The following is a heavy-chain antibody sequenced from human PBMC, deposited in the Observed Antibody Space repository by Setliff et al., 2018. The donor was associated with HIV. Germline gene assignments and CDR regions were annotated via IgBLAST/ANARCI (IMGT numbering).Heavy chain of an antibody. CDR2: TIPKFDVT. Sequence: SVKVSCKASGGTFGTYAINWVRQAPGQGLEWMGGTIPKFDVTTYARDRVTISVDGSTSTAYMELRGLRFDDTAIYFCARGGGWWGHSNPNPYYFYMDVWGQGTTVTVSS. CDR1: GGTFGTYA. J-gene: IGHJ6*03. CDR3: ARGGGWWGHSNPNPYYFYMDV. V-gene: IGHV1-69*13. D-gene: IGHD4-4*01.